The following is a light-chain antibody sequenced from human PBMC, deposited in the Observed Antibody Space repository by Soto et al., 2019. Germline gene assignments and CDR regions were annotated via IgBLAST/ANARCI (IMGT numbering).Light chain of an antibody. CDR1: QTISSN. J-gene: IGKJ2*01. Sequence: EIVMTQSPATLSVSPGERVTLSCRASQTISSNLAWYQQKPGQAPILLIHGASTMASGVPDRFSGSGSGTDFTLTISSLQSEDFAVYYCQQYHNWPPQYTFGQGTKLQIK. V-gene: IGKV3-15*01. CDR3: QQYHNWPPQYT. CDR2: GAS.